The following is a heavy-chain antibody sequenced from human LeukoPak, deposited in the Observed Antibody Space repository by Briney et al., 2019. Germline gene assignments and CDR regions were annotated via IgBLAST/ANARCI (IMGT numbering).Heavy chain of an antibody. CDR2: IYPGDSDT. CDR3: ARLGVGGHYDILTAYRDLCYMDV. Sequence: GESLKISCKGSGYSFTSYWIGWVRQMPGKGLEWMGIIYPGDSDTRYSPSFQGQVTISADKSISTAYLQWSGLKASDTAMYYCARLGVGGHYDILTAYRDLCYMDVWGKGTTVTVSS. J-gene: IGHJ6*03. V-gene: IGHV5-51*01. CDR1: GYSFTSYW. D-gene: IGHD3-9*01.